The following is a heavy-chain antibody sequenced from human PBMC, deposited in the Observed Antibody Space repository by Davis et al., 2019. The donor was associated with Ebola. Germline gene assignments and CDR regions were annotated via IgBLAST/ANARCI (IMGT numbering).Heavy chain of an antibody. CDR3: AKDYCTGASCYSDY. J-gene: IGHJ4*02. CDR2: IWYDGSKK. CDR1: GLTFSGYG. V-gene: IGHV3-30*02. Sequence: GGSLRLSCAASGLTFSGYGMHWVRQAPDKGLEWVAIIWYDGSKKYYADSVRGRFTISRDNTKNTLYLQMNSLRAEDTAVYYCAKDYCTGASCYSDYWGQGTLVTVSS. D-gene: IGHD2-15*01.